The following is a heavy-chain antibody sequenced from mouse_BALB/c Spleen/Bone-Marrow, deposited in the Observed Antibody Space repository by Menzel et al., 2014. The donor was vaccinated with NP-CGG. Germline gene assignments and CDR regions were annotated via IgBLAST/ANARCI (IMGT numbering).Heavy chain of an antibody. Sequence: VQLQESGAELVRPGSSVKISCKSSGYAFSTYWINWVKQRPGQGLEWIGQIYPGDGDTDFNGKFKDKATLTADESSNTAYMQLSSLTSEDSAVYFCARGGISVDYWGQGTTLTASS. CDR3: ARGGISVDY. CDR2: IYPGDGDT. V-gene: IGHV1-80*01. J-gene: IGHJ2*01. CDR1: GYAFSTYW.